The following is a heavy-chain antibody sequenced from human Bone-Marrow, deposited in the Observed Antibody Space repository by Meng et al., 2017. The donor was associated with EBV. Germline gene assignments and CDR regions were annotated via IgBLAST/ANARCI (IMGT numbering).Heavy chain of an antibody. CDR1: GYTLTRYD. J-gene: IGHJ5*02. Sequence: QVRLVRPGDGGKKPGPSVKLSCKASGYTLTRYDINWVRQATGQGLGWMGWMDPNSGNTGFAQKFQGRVTMTRNTSISTAYMELSALTSEDTAVNYCARDVYASGTYRADPWGQGTLVTVFS. CDR3: ARDVYASGTYRADP. CDR2: MDPNSGNT. V-gene: IGHV1-8*01. D-gene: IGHD3-10*01.